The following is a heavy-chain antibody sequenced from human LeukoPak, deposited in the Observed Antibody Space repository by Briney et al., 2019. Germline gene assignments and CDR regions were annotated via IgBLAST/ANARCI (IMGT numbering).Heavy chain of an antibody. D-gene: IGHD3-16*01. CDR3: ATLTVLQYFDY. Sequence: WMGGFDPEDGETIYAQKFQGRVTMTEDTSTDTAYMELSSLRSEDTAVYYRATLTVLQYFDYWGQGTLVTVSS. V-gene: IGHV1-24*01. J-gene: IGHJ4*02. CDR2: FDPEDGET.